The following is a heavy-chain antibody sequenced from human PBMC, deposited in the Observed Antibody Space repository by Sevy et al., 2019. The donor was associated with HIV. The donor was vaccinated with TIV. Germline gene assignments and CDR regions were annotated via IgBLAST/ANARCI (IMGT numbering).Heavy chain of an antibody. V-gene: IGHV3-30*04. D-gene: IGHD5-12*01. CDR2: ISYDGSNK. Sequence: GGSLILSCAASGFTFINHAMHWVRQAPGKGLEWVTVISYDGSNKYYADSVKGRFTISRDTSKSTVYLQMDSLRAEDTAVYYCARDLNSGYANYYYYGMDVWGQGTTVTVSS. J-gene: IGHJ6*02. CDR1: GFTFINHA. CDR3: ARDLNSGYANYYYYGMDV.